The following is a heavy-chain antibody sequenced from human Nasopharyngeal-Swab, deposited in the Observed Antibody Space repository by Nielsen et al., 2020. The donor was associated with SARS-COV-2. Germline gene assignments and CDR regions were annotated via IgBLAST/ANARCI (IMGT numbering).Heavy chain of an antibody. CDR2: IIPILPIT. D-gene: IGHD5-24*01. CDR1: GGTFSSYG. J-gene: IGHJ6*03. V-gene: IGHV1-69*10. Sequence: SVKVSCKTSGGTFSSYGISWFRQAPGQGLEWMGGIIPILPITNYAQKFQDRVTITADKSTSTAYMELSSLRSEDTAAYYCARGGWLRKDYYYSYYYMDVWGKGTTVSVSS. CDR3: ARGGWLRKDYYYSYYYMDV.